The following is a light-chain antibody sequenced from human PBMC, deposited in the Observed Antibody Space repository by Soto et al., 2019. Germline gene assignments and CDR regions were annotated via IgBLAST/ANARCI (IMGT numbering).Light chain of an antibody. J-gene: IGKJ4*01. CDR2: RAS. CDR1: QSVSSDY. V-gene: IGKV3-20*01. CDR3: QQYGASPLT. Sequence: EIVLTQSPGTLSLSPGDRATPSCRASQSVSSDYVAWYQQKPGQTPNVLIYRASIRATGIPDRFSGSGSGTDFTLTISRLEPEDFAVYYCQQYGASPLTFGGGTKV.